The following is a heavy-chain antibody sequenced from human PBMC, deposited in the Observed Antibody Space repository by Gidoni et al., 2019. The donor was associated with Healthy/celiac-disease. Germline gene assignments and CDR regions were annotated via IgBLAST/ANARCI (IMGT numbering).Heavy chain of an antibody. CDR3: ARTLPEDASGYGHDAFDI. V-gene: IGHV4-31*02. D-gene: IGHD2-15*01. Sequence: LEWIGYIYYSGSTYYNPSLKSRVTISVDTSKNQFSLRLSSVTAADTAVYYCARTLPEDASGYGHDAFDIWGQGTMVTVSS. CDR2: IYYSGST. J-gene: IGHJ3*02.